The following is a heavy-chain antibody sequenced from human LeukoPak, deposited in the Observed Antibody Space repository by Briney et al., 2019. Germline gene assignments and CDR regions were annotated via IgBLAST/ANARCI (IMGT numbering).Heavy chain of an antibody. CDR1: GGSFSS. Sequence: ASVKLSCKASGGSFSSFSWVRQAPGQGLQGMGGVTPVFGTPNYAQEFQGRVTLTAHDSTNTAYMELNSLRSDDTAVYYCARGSASNWPVDIWGQGTLVIVSS. D-gene: IGHD6-13*01. V-gene: IGHV1-69*13. CDR3: ARGSASNWPVDI. CDR2: VTPVFGTP. J-gene: IGHJ4*02.